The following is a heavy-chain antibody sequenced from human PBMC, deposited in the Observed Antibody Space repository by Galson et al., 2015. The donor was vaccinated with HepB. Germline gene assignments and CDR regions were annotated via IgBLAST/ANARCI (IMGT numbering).Heavy chain of an antibody. CDR2: MNPNSGNT. J-gene: IGHJ4*02. V-gene: IGHV1-8*01. D-gene: IGHD6-19*01. CDR3: ARGRGPVAGVINY. Sequence: SVKVSCKASGYTFISYDISWVRQATGQGLEWMGWMNPNSGNTGYAQKFQGRVTMTRNTSINTAYMELSSLRPEDAAVYYCARGRGPVAGVINYWGQGTLVTVSS. CDR1: GYTFISYD.